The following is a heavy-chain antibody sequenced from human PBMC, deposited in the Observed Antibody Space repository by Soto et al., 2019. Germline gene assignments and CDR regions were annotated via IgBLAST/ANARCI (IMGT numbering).Heavy chain of an antibody. J-gene: IGHJ4*02. CDR3: ARTYCGGDCYFDFDY. Sequence: ASVKVSCKASGYTFTSYAIHWVRQAPGQRLEWMGWINAGNGNTKYSQKFQGRVTITRDTSASTAYMKLSSLRSEDTAVYYCARTYCGGDCYFDFDYWGQGTLVTVSS. V-gene: IGHV1-3*01. CDR1: GYTFTSYA. CDR2: INAGNGNT. D-gene: IGHD2-21*02.